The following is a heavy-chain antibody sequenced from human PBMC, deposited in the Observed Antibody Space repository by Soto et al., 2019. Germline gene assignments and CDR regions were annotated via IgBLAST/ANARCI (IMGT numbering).Heavy chain of an antibody. CDR3: AGAKSYDFWSGYYDP. V-gene: IGHV1-8*02. CDR1: GFTFSNSA. CDR2: MNPNSGNT. D-gene: IGHD3-3*01. Sequence: ASVKVSCKASGFTFSNSAIQWVRQTRGQGLEWMGWMNPNSGNTGYAQKFQGRVTMTRNTSISTAYMELSSLRSEDTAVYYCAGAKSYDFWSGYYDPWGQGTLVTVSS. J-gene: IGHJ5*02.